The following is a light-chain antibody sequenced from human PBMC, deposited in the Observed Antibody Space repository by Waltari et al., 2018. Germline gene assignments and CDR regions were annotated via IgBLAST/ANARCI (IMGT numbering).Light chain of an antibody. J-gene: IGLJ2*01. CDR2: EVS. CDR1: SSDVGCYNY. CDR3: SSYAGSNILGV. V-gene: IGLV2-8*01. Sequence: QSALTQPPSASGSPGQSVTIPCTGTSSDVGCYNYVSWYQQHPGKAPKLMIYEVSKRPSGVPDRFSGSKSGNTASLTVSGLQAEDEADYYCSSYAGSNILGVFGGGTKLTVL.